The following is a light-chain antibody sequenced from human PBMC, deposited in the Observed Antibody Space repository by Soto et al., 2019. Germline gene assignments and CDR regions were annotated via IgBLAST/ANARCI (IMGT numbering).Light chain of an antibody. J-gene: IGLJ2*01. Sequence: QSVLTQPPSASGTPGQRVTISCSGSSSNIGRYTVNWYQQLPGTAPTLLISTNNQRPAGGPDRFSGSKSGASASLAIIGRQSKDAADYYCAAWDDSLNGPVFGGGTQLTVL. V-gene: IGLV1-44*01. CDR1: SSNIGRYT. CDR2: TNN. CDR3: AAWDDSLNGPV.